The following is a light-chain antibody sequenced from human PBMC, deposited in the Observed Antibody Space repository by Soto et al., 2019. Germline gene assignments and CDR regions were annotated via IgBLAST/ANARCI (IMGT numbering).Light chain of an antibody. CDR1: QSVSSY. Sequence: EIVLTQSPATLSLSPGERATLSCRASQSVSSYLAWYRQKPGQAPRLLIYDASNRATGIPARFSGSGSGTDFTLTISSLQPEDFAVYYCQQYDNSVWTFGQGTKGDIK. V-gene: IGKV3-11*01. CDR3: QQYDNSVWT. J-gene: IGKJ1*01. CDR2: DAS.